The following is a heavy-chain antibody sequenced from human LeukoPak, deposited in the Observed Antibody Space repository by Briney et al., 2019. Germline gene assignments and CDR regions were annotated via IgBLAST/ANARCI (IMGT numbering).Heavy chain of an antibody. J-gene: IGHJ4*02. V-gene: IGHV3-48*03. CDR1: GFTFSNSE. CDR2: ISSGGRTE. CDR3: ARRGTGTYHFDF. Sequence: GGSLGLSCVASGFTFSNSEMHWVRQAPGKGLEWASKISSGGRTEYYAESVKGRFTISRDNAKNSLFLQMGSLRDEDTAIYYSARRGTGTYHFDFWGQGILVTVSS. D-gene: IGHD1-26*01.